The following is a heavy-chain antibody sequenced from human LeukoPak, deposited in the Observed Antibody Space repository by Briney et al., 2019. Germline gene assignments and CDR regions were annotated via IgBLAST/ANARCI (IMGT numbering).Heavy chain of an antibody. V-gene: IGHV3-30*02. D-gene: IGHD4-23*01. Sequence: GGSLRLSCAASGFTFSSYGMHWVRQAPGKGLEWVAFIRYDGSNKYYADSVKGRFTISRDNSKNTLYLQMNSLRADDTAVYYCAKGVYGGNSVPENYWGQGTLVTVSS. CDR3: AKGVYGGNSVPENY. CDR2: IRYDGSNK. J-gene: IGHJ4*02. CDR1: GFTFSSYG.